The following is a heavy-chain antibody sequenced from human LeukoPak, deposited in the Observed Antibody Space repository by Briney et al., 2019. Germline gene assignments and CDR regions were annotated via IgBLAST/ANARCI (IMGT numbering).Heavy chain of an antibody. Sequence: PGGSLRLSCAASGFTFSSYEMNWVRQAPGKGLEWVSYISSSGSTIYYADSVKGRFTISRDNAKNSLYLQMNSLRAEGTAVYYCARVVAARDYFYYWGQGTLVTGSS. CDR1: GFTFSSYE. D-gene: IGHD2-15*01. CDR2: ISSSGSTI. V-gene: IGHV3-48*03. CDR3: ARVVAARDYFYY. J-gene: IGHJ4*01.